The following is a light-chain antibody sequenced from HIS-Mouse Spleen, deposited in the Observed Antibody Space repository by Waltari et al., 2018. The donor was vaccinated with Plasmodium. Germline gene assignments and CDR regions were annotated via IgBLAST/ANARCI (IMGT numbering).Light chain of an antibody. CDR3: SSYTSSSTLV. CDR2: EVS. J-gene: IGLJ3*02. Sequence: QSALTQPASVSGSPGQSITISCTGTRSDVGGYTYVSWYQTHPGKAPKLMIYEVSNRPSGVSNRFSGSKSGNTASLTISGLQAEDEADYYCSSYTSSSTLVFGGGTKLTVL. CDR1: RSDVGGYTY. V-gene: IGLV2-14*01.